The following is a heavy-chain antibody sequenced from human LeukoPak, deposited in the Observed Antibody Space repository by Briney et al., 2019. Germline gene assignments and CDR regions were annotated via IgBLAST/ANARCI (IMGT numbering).Heavy chain of an antibody. J-gene: IGHJ4*02. CDR1: GFTFSSYS. CDR3: ARSGFTDSSGFPRY. Sequence: GGSLRLSCAASGFTFSSYSMNWVRQAPGKGLEWVSSISSSSSYIYYADSVKGRFTISRDNAKNSLYLQMNSLRAEDTAVYYCARSGFTDSSGFPRYWGQGTLVTVSS. D-gene: IGHD3-22*01. CDR2: ISSSSSYI. V-gene: IGHV3-21*01.